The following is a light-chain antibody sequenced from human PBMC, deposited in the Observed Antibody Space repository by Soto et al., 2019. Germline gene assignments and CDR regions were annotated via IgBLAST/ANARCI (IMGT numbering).Light chain of an antibody. CDR1: QGISSY. Sequence: AIPMTQSPSSLPAPPPHTLPITGRASQGISSYLAWYQQKPGKAPKLLIYAASTLQSGVPSRFSGSGSGTDFTLTISCLQSEDFATYYCQQYYSYPRTFGQGTKVDI. CDR2: AAS. CDR3: QQYYSYPRT. V-gene: IGKV1-8*01. J-gene: IGKJ1*01.